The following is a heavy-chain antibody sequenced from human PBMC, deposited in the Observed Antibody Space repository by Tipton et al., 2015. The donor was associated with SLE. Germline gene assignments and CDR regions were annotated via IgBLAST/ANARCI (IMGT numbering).Heavy chain of an antibody. CDR2: INYSGST. CDR1: GGSFSCYY. J-gene: IGHJ5*02. CDR3: ATYSSSRGWFDP. Sequence: TLSLTCAVYGGSFSCYYWSWIRQPPGKGLEWIGEINYSGSTNYNPSLKSRVTISVDTSKNQFSLKLSSVTAADTAVYYCATYSSSRGWFDPWGQGTLFTVSS. V-gene: IGHV4-34*01. D-gene: IGHD6-19*01.